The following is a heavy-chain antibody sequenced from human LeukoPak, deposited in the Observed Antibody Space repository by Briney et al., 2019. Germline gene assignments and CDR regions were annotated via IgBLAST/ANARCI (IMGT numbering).Heavy chain of an antibody. J-gene: IGHJ4*02. V-gene: IGHV3-15*01. CDR3: TTSGARRFDN. CDR1: GFTFSNTW. D-gene: IGHD1-26*01. CDR2: IKSKGDGGTT. Sequence: GRSLRLSCAASGFTFSNTWMSWVRQAPGKGLEWVGLIKSKGDGGTTDDAAPLKGRIAISRDDSKNTLYLQMNSLKTEDTAVYYCTTSGARRFDNWGQGTLVTVSS.